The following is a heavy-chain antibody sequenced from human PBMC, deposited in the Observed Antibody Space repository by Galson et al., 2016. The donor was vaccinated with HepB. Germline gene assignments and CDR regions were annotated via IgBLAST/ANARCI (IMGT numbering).Heavy chain of an antibody. CDR3: TRIDY. V-gene: IGHV2-70*04. CDR1: GFSLHTGGMR. Sequence: PALVKPTQTLTLTCTFSGFSLHTGGMRVSWVRQPPGKALEWLARIDWDGDKFYSTSLKTRLTISKDTSKNQVVLTMTNMDPVDTATYFCTRIDYWGQGTLVTVSS. CDR2: IDWDGDK. J-gene: IGHJ4*02.